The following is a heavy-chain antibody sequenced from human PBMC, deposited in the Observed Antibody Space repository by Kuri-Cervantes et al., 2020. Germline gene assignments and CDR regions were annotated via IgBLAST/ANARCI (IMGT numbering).Heavy chain of an antibody. Sequence: ESLKISCTVSGGSISSSSYYWGWIRQPPGKGLEWIGSIYYSGSTYYNPSLKSRVTISVDTSKNQFSLKLSSVTAADTAVYYCARDIMVRGVIRDYWGQGTLVTVSS. D-gene: IGHD3-10*01. CDR2: IYYSGST. V-gene: IGHV4-39*07. CDR3: ARDIMVRGVIRDY. CDR1: GGSISSSSYY. J-gene: IGHJ4*02.